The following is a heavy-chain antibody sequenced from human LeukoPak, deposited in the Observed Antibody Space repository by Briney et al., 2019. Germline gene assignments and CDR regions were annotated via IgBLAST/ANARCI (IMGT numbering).Heavy chain of an antibody. CDR3: ARDPDGSTPSNYYYMDV. Sequence: ASVKVSCKASGYTFTSYYMHWVRQAPGQGLEWMGIINPSGGSTSYAQKFQGRVTMTRDMSTSTVYMELSSLRSEDTAVYYCARDPDGSTPSNYYYMDVWGKGTTVTVSS. CDR1: GYTFTSYY. V-gene: IGHV1-46*01. J-gene: IGHJ6*03. D-gene: IGHD1-26*01. CDR2: INPSGGST.